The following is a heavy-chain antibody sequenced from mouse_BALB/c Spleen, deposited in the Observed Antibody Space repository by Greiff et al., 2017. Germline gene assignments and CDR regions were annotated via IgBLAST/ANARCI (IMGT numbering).Heavy chain of an antibody. CDR2: ISYSGST. CDR3: ARGGGNYDAMDY. D-gene: IGHD2-1*01. Sequence: EVKLEESGPSLVKPSQTLSLTCSVTGDSITSGYWNWIRKFPGNKLEYMGYISYSGSTYYNPSLKSRISITRDTSKNQYYLQLNSVTTEDTATYYCARGGGNYDAMDYWGQGTSVTVSS. CDR1: GDSITSGY. V-gene: IGHV3-8*02. J-gene: IGHJ4*01.